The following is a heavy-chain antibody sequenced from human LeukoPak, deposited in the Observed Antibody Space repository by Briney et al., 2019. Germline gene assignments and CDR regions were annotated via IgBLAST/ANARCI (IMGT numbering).Heavy chain of an antibody. J-gene: IGHJ4*02. CDR3: ARGTAAAPLDY. CDR2: INSDDVYT. D-gene: IGHD6-13*01. Sequence: GGSLRLSCAASGFTFSDYYMSWIRQAPGKGLEWISYINSDDVYTNYADSVKGRFTISRDNAKNSLYLQMNSLRADDTAVYYCARGTAAAPLDYWGQGTLVTVSS. V-gene: IGHV3-11*03. CDR1: GFTFSDYY.